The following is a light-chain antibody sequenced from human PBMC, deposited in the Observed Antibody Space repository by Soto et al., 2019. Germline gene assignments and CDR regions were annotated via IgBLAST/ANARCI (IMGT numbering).Light chain of an antibody. J-gene: IGKJ4*01. CDR2: WAS. CDR3: QQANSFPLT. CDR1: QSLLYSSNNKNF. Sequence: DIVMTQSPDSLAVSLGERATINCKSSQSLLYSSNNKNFLAWYQQKPGQPPKLLFYWASTRQSGVPDRFSGSGSGTDFTLTISSLQPEDFATYYCQQANSFPLTFGGGTKVDI. V-gene: IGKV4-1*01.